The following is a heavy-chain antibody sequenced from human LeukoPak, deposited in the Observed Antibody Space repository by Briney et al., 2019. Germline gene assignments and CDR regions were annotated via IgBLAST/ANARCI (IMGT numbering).Heavy chain of an antibody. CDR1: GGSISSSNW. V-gene: IGHV4-4*02. CDR3: ARDGGYSLVGAFDI. CDR2: IYYSGST. J-gene: IGHJ3*02. D-gene: IGHD1-26*01. Sequence: SGTLSLTCAVAGGSISSSNWWSWVRQPPGKGLEWIGSIYYSGSTYYNPSLKSRVTISVDTSKNQFSLKLSSVTAADTAVYYCARDGGYSLVGAFDIWGQGTMVTVSS.